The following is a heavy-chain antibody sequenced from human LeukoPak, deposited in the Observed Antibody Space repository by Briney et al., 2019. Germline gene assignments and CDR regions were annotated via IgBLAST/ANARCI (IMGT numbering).Heavy chain of an antibody. V-gene: IGHV4-59*01. D-gene: IGHD6-19*01. CDR3: ARYSYSSGFDY. CDR1: GGSFSGYY. Sequence: SETLSLTCAVYGGSFSGYYWSWIRQPTGMGLEWIGYMYYSGYTNYNPSLKSRVTTSVDMSKNQFSLKLSSVTAADTAVYYCARYSYSSGFDYWGQGTLVSVPS. J-gene: IGHJ4*02. CDR2: MYYSGYT.